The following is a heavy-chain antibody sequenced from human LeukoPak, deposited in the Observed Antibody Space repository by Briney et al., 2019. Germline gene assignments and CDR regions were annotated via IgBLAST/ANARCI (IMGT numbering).Heavy chain of an antibody. CDR1: GGSISSYY. J-gene: IGHJ4*02. Sequence: PSETLSLTCTVSGGSISSYYWSWIRQPAGKGLEWIGRIYTSGSTNYNPSLKSRVTISVDTSKNQFSLKLSSVTAADTAVYYCARYCSGGDCYSKALDYWGQGILVTVSS. CDR2: IYTSGST. V-gene: IGHV4-4*07. CDR3: ARYCSGGDCYSKALDY. D-gene: IGHD2-15*01.